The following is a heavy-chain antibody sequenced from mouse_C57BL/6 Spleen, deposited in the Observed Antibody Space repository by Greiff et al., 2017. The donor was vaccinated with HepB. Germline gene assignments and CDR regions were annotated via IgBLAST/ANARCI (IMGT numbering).Heavy chain of an antibody. CDR2: IYPGDGDT. CDR1: GYAFSSSW. CDR3: AREGDGSWFAY. V-gene: IGHV1-82*01. J-gene: IGHJ3*01. Sequence: VKLMESGPELVKPGASVKISCKASGYAFSSSWMNWVKQRPGKGLEWIGRIYPGDGDTNYNGKFKGKATLTADKSSSTAYMQLSSLTSEDSAVYFCAREGDGSWFAYWGQGTLVTVSA. D-gene: IGHD2-3*01.